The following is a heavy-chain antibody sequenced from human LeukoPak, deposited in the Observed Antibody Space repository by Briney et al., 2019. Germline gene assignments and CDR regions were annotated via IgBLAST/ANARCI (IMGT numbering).Heavy chain of an antibody. CDR2: IYHSGST. V-gene: IGHV4-31*03. D-gene: IGHD5-18*01. J-gene: IGHJ4*02. Sequence: SETLSLTCTVSGGSISSGGYYWRWMRQHPGKGLEWIGYIYHSGSTYYNPSLKSRVTISVDTSKNQFSLKLSSVTAADTAVYYCARAARGYSYGYRDYFDYWGQGTLVTVSS. CDR1: GGSISSGGYY. CDR3: ARAARGYSYGYRDYFDY.